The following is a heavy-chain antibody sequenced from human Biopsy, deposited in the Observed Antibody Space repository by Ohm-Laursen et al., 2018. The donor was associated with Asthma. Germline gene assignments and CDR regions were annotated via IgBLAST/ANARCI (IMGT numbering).Heavy chain of an antibody. D-gene: IGHD3-22*01. CDR2: ISWNSATI. J-gene: IGHJ4*02. V-gene: IGHV3-9*01. CDR1: GIKFDEYT. Sequence: SLRLSCAASGIKFDEYTMHWVRQAPGKGLEWVSGISWNSATIGYADSVGGRFTISRDNAKNSVFLHMDSLRPEDTAFYYCAKVRSDWVITESFDYWGQGVLVAVSS. CDR3: AKVRSDWVITESFDY.